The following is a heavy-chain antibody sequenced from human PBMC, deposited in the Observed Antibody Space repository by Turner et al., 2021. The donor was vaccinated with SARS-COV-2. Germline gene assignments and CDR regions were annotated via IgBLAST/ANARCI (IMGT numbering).Heavy chain of an antibody. J-gene: IGHJ6*02. CDR2: IYSGGST. CDR3: ARDLEVAGGMDV. Sequence: EVQLVESGGGLVQPGGSLRLFCAASGSTVISNYMRWVRQAPGKGLELVSLIYSGGSTFYADAVKGRFTISRDNSKNTLYLQMNSLRAEDTAVYYCARDLEVAGGMDVWGQGTTVTVSS. CDR1: GSTVISNY. V-gene: IGHV3-66*01.